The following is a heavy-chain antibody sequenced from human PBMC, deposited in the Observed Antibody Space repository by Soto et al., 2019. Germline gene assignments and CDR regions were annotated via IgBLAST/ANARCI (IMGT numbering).Heavy chain of an antibody. J-gene: IGHJ4*02. D-gene: IGHD2-2*02. V-gene: IGHV1-2*02. CDR1: GYTFTGYY. CDR3: ARGPIVVVTAAIQPGDY. Sequence: GASVKVSCKASGYTFTGYYMHWVRQAPGQGLEWMGWINPNSGGTNYAQKFQGRVTMTRDTSISTAYMELSRLRSDDTAVYYCARGPIVVVTAAIQPGDYWGQGTLVTVSS. CDR2: INPNSGGT.